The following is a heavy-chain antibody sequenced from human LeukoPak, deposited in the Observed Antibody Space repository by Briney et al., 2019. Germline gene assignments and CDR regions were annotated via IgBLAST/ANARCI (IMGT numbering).Heavy chain of an antibody. CDR2: IYHGGST. CDR3: ARRAYSGSQIEYFDY. Sequence: PSETLSLTCAVSGYSISSGYYWGWIRQPPGKGLEWIGSIYHGGSTYYNPSLKSRVTISVDTSKNQFSLKLSSVTAADTAVYYCARRAYSGSQIEYFDYWGQGTLVTVSS. D-gene: IGHD1-26*01. V-gene: IGHV4-38-2*01. J-gene: IGHJ4*02. CDR1: GYSISSGYY.